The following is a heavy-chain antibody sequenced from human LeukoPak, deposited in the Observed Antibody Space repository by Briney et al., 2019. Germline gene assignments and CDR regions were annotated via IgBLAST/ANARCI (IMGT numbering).Heavy chain of an antibody. Sequence: SVKVSCKASGGTFSSYSISRVRQAPGQGLEWMGGIIPIFDTADYAQKFQGRVTITADESTSTAYMELSSLRSEDTAVFYCARISLGAIWGYYYGMDVWGQGTTVTVSS. V-gene: IGHV1-69*13. J-gene: IGHJ6*02. CDR2: IIPIFDTA. CDR3: ARISLGAIWGYYYGMDV. CDR1: GGTFSSYS. D-gene: IGHD1-26*01.